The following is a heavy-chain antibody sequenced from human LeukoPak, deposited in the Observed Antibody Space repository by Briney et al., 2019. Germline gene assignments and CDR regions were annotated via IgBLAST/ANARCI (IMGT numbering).Heavy chain of an antibody. V-gene: IGHV4-59*01. Sequence: SETLSLTCTVSGGSISSYYWSWIRQPPGKGLEWIGYIYYSGSTNYNPSLKSRVTISVDTSKNQFSLKLSSVTAADTAVYYCARAFEYCSSTSCYRPFDYWGQGTLVTVSS. CDR3: ARAFEYCSSTSCYRPFDY. CDR1: GGSISSYY. CDR2: IYYSGST. J-gene: IGHJ4*02. D-gene: IGHD2-2*01.